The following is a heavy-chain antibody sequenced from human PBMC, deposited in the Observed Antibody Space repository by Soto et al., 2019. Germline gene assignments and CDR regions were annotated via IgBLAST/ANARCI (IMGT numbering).Heavy chain of an antibody. CDR3: VRDRDWAFDI. V-gene: IGHV3-21*06. J-gene: IGHJ3*02. D-gene: IGHD3-9*01. CDR2: FGTSRKYI. Sequence: GRSLRLSCVASGYTLSVYSTNWVRQAPGKGLEWVPSFGTSRKYIYYADSVRGRFTSSRDDAKNSLYLQLNSLRDEDTALYYCVRDRDWAFDIWGQGTMVTVSS. CDR1: GYTLSVYS.